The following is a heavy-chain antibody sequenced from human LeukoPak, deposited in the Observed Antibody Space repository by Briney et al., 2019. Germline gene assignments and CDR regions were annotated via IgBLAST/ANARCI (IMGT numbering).Heavy chain of an antibody. J-gene: IGHJ5*02. CDR1: GGSISSSSYY. CDR3: ARGQVRVITMVRGVRDWFDP. D-gene: IGHD3-10*01. V-gene: IGHV4-39*07. CDR2: IYYSGST. Sequence: TPSETLSLTCTVSGGSISSSSYYWAWIRQPPGKGLEWIGSIYYSGSTYYKSSLKSRVTISVDTSKNQFSLKLSSVTAADTAVYYCARGQVRVITMVRGVRDWFDPWGQGTLVTVSS.